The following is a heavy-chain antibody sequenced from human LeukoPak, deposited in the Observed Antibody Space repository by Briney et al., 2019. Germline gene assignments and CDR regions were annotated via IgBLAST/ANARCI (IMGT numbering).Heavy chain of an antibody. Sequence: SETLSLTCSVSGYSISSAYYWGWIRQPPGKGLEWIATIHYSGSTYSNPSLKSRVTISVDTSKNQFSLKLSSVTAADTAVYYCASFYCSGGSCYQYYYYYYMDVWGKGTTVTISS. CDR3: ASFYCSGGSCYQYYYYYYMDV. CDR2: IHYSGST. D-gene: IGHD2-15*01. V-gene: IGHV4-38-2*02. CDR1: GYSISSAYY. J-gene: IGHJ6*03.